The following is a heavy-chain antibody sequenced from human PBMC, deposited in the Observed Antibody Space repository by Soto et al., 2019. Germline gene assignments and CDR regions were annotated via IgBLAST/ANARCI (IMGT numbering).Heavy chain of an antibody. J-gene: IGHJ4*02. CDR2: IKSRPAGGTT. Sequence: EVQLVESGGGLVKPGGSLRLTCAASGFSFIDAWMNWVRQVPGKGLEWVGHIKSRPAGGTTVYAAPVQGRFSISRDDSRNTVYLQMNSLRTEDTALYYCVRDSPGYSRGADEWGQGTLVTVSS. V-gene: IGHV3-15*07. CDR1: GFSFIDAW. CDR3: VRDSPGYSRGADE. D-gene: IGHD5-12*01.